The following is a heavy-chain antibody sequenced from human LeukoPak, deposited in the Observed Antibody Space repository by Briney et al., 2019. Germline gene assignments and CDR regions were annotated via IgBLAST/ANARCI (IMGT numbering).Heavy chain of an antibody. V-gene: IGHV3-23*05. Sequence: GGSLRLSCAASGFSFSTYAMTWVRQAPGKGLEWLSAIGSGGGGIQYADSVKGRFTISRDNSKNTLYLQMNSLRVEDTAVYYCAKYAPPTTMVTRYFDYWGQGTLVTVS. CDR1: GFSFSTYA. D-gene: IGHD4-23*01. CDR3: AKYAPPTTMVTRYFDY. J-gene: IGHJ4*02. CDR2: IGSGGGGI.